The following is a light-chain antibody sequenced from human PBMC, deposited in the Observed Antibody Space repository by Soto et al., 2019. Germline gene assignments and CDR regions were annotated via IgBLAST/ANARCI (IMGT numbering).Light chain of an antibody. CDR3: QQVDSYPRT. Sequence: EIVLTQSPATLSLSPGERATLSCMASQSVSSYLAWYQQKPGQAPRLLIYDASNRAAGIPARFSGSGSGTDFSLTISSLHSEDVAAYYCQQVDSYPRTFGQGTKVDIK. CDR1: QSVSSY. CDR2: DAS. J-gene: IGKJ1*01. V-gene: IGKV3-11*01.